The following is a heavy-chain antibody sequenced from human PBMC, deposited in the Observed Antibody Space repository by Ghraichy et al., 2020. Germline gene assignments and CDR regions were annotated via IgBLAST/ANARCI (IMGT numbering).Heavy chain of an antibody. V-gene: IGHV4-59*01. J-gene: IGHJ5*02. CDR3: ARVRWYKGVGWFDP. D-gene: IGHD6-13*01. CDR1: GGSISSYY. CDR2: IYYSGST. Sequence: ESLNISCTVSGGSISSYYWSWIRQPPGKGLEWIGYIYYSGSTNYNPSLKSRVTISVDTSKNQFSLKLSSVTAADTAVYYCARVRWYKGVGWFDPWGQGTLVTVSS.